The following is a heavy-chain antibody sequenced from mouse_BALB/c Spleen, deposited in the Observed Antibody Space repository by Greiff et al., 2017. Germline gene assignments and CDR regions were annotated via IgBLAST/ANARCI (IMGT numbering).Heavy chain of an antibody. J-gene: IGHJ2*01. Sequence: VQLQQSGAELARPGASVKMSCKASGYTFTSYTMHWVKQRPGQGLEWIGYINPSSGYTNYNQKFKDKATLTADKSSSTAYMQLSSLTSEDSAVYYCASRDWYGNYLDYWGQGTTLTVSS. D-gene: IGHD2-10*02. CDR3: ASRDWYGNYLDY. CDR1: GYTFTSYT. V-gene: IGHV1-4*01. CDR2: INPSSGYT.